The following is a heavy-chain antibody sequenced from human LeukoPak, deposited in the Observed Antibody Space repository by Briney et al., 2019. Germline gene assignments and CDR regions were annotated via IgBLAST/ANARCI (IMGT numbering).Heavy chain of an antibody. CDR1: GYTFTSYY. Sequence: ASVKVSCKASGYTFTSYYMHCVRQAPGQGLEWMGIINPSGGSTSYAQKFQGRVTMTRDTSTSTVYMELSSLRSEDTAVYYCAREPYGYSYGPPSNWFDPWSQGTLVTV. CDR2: INPSGGST. V-gene: IGHV1-46*01. CDR3: AREPYGYSYGPPSNWFDP. J-gene: IGHJ5*02. D-gene: IGHD5-18*01.